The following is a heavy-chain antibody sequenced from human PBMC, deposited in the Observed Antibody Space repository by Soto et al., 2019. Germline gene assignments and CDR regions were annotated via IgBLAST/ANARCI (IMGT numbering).Heavy chain of an antibody. Sequence: EVQLLESGGGLVQPGGSLRLSCAASGFTFNNYAMGWVRQAPGKGLEWVSAITDSGDDTYYIDSVKGRFTISRYNSKSTLYLQMNSLRAEDTAIYSWAKLGSSSWSPHYYFDYWGQGTLVTVSS. D-gene: IGHD2-2*01. CDR3: AKLGSSSWSPHYYFDY. J-gene: IGHJ4*02. V-gene: IGHV3-23*01. CDR2: ITDSGDDT. CDR1: GFTFNNYA.